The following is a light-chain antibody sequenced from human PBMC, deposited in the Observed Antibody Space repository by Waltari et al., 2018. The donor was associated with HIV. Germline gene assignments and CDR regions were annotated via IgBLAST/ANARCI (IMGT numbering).Light chain of an antibody. CDR1: QSVSSY. J-gene: IGKJ2*01. V-gene: IGKV3-11*01. CDR3: QQRSNWPHT. Sequence: IVLTQSPATLSLSPGERATLSCRASQSVSSYLAWYQQKPGQAPRLLVYDAFNRATGIPARFSGSGSGTDFTLTISSLEPEDFAVYYCQQRSNWPHTFGQGTKLEIK. CDR2: DAF.